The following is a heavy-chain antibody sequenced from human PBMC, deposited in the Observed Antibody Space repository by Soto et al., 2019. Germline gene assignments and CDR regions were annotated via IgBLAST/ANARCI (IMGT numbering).Heavy chain of an antibody. CDR2: IYHSGST. V-gene: IGHV4-30-2*01. CDR3: ARAHDSSGLPFDP. D-gene: IGHD3-22*01. CDR1: GGSISSGGYS. J-gene: IGHJ5*02. Sequence: QLQLQESGSGLVKPSQTLSLTCAVSGGSISSGGYSWSWIRQPPGKGLEWIGYIYHSGSTYYNPSRKRRVTLPVPSPNTPFPPQLTPVTAADTALHYCARAHDSSGLPFDPWRQGTLVTVSS.